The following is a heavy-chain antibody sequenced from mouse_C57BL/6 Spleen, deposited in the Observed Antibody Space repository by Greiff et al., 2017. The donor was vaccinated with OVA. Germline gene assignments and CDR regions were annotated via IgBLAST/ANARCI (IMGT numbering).Heavy chain of an antibody. D-gene: IGHD1-2*01. Sequence: EVQLVESGGGLVRPGGSLSLSCAASGFTFTDYYMSWVRQPPGQALEWLGFIRNKANGYTTEYSASVKGRFTISRDNSQSILYLQMNALRAEDSDTYYCANLHYDDAMDYWGQGTTVTVSS. CDR3: ANLHYDDAMDY. J-gene: IGHJ4*01. CDR1: GFTFTDYY. CDR2: IRNKANGYTT. V-gene: IGHV7-3*01.